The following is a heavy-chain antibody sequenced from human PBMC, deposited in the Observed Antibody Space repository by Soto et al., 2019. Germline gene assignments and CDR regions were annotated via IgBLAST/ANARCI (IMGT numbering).Heavy chain of an antibody. J-gene: IGHJ4*02. D-gene: IGHD6-19*01. CDR2: ISYDGSNK. CDR3: ARDSVADLNG. V-gene: IGHV3-30*03. Sequence: PGGSLRLSCAASGFTFSSFGIHWVRQAPGKGLEWVAVISYDGSNKYYADSVKGRFTISRDNTNNMFYLQMNSLRTEDTAVYYCARDSVADLNGWGQGTLVTVSS. CDR1: GFTFSSFG.